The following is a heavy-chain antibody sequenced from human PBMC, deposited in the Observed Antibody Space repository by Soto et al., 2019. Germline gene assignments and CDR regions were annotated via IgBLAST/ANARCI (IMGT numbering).Heavy chain of an antibody. Sequence: SDTLSLPCTVSGASIISNTYCRAWIRQHPGKGLEWIGYIYYSGSTYYNPSLKSRVTISVDTSKNQFSLKLSSVTAADTAVYYCARTSYDSSGKAADPWGQGTLVNISS. CDR2: IYYSGST. J-gene: IGHJ5*02. V-gene: IGHV4-31*03. D-gene: IGHD3-22*01. CDR3: ARTSYDSSGKAADP. CDR1: GASIISNTYC.